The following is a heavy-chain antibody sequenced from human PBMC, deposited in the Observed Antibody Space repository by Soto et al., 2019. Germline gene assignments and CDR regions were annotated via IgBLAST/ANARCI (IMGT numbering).Heavy chain of an antibody. Sequence: SETLSLTCTVSGGSISSGDYYWSWIRQPPGKGLEWIGYIYYSGSTYYNPSLKSRVIISVDTSKNQFSLKLSSVTAADTAVYYCAKGSSSWFFDYWGQGTLVTVSS. CDR3: AKGSSSWFFDY. CDR2: IYYSGST. V-gene: IGHV4-30-4*01. CDR1: GGSISSGDYY. D-gene: IGHD6-13*01. J-gene: IGHJ4*02.